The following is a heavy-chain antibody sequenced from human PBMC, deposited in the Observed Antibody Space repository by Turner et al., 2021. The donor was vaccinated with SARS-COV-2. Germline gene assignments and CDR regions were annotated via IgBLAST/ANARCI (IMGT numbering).Heavy chain of an antibody. Sequence: QVQLVESGGGVVQPGRSLRLSCAASVFTFRSYGMHWVRQAPGKGLEWVAVISYDGSNKYYANSVKGRFTISRDNSKNKLYLKMNSLRAEDTAVYYSAKAGELYCSGGSCYQYYFDYWGQGTLVTVSS. CDR2: ISYDGSNK. J-gene: IGHJ4*02. V-gene: IGHV3-30*18. CDR1: VFTFRSYG. CDR3: AKAGELYCSGGSCYQYYFDY. D-gene: IGHD2-15*01.